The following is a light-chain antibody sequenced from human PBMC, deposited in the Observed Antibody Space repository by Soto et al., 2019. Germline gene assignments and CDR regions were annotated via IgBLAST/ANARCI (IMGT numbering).Light chain of an antibody. CDR3: SSYTSSTTLI. V-gene: IGLV2-14*01. CDR2: EVS. Sequence: QSALTQPASVSGSPGQSIAISCTGTSSDVGGYNCVSWYQQHPGKAPKLMIYEVSHRPSGVSTRFSGSKSGNTASLTISGLQAEDEADYYCSSYTSSTTLIFGGGTKVTVL. J-gene: IGLJ2*01. CDR1: SSDVGGYNC.